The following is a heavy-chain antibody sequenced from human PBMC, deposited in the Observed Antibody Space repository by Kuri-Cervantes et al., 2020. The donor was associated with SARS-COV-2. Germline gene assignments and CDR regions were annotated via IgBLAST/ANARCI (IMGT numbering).Heavy chain of an antibody. D-gene: IGHD3-16*01. CDR1: GFTFSDHY. Sequence: GGSLRLSCAASGFTFSDHYMDWVRQAPGKGLEWVDRTRNKANSYTTEYAASVKGRFTISRDDSKNPLYLQMNSLRAEDTAVYYCARLGGGYYFGYWGQGTLVTVSS. J-gene: IGHJ4*02. CDR2: TRNKANSYTT. V-gene: IGHV3-72*01. CDR3: ARLGGGYYFGY.